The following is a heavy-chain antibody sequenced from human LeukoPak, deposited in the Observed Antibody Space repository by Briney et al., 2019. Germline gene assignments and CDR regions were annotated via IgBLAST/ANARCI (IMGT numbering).Heavy chain of an antibody. CDR2: ISSSSYI. J-gene: IGHJ4*02. D-gene: IGHD6-13*01. CDR3: AREGLLAAAGTFDY. Sequence: GGSLRLSCAASGFTFSSYSMSWVRQAPGKGLEWVSSISSSSYIYYADSVKGRFTISRDNAKNSLYLQMNSLRAEDTAVYYCAREGLLAAAGTFDYWGQGTLVTVSS. CDR1: GFTFSSYS. V-gene: IGHV3-21*01.